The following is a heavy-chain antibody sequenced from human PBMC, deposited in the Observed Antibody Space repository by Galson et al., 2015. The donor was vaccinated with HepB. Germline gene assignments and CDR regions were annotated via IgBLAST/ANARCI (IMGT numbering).Heavy chain of an antibody. Sequence: SLRLSCAASGFTFSSYRMSWVRQAPGKGLEWVANIKQEGNEKYYVDSVEGRFTISRDNAKNSLYLQMNSLRDEDTAVYYCARDPYSGTYYRVPTYFDYWGQGTLVTVSS. CDR3: ARDPYSGTYYRVPTYFDY. D-gene: IGHD1-26*01. J-gene: IGHJ4*02. CDR1: GFTFSSYR. CDR2: IKQEGNEK. V-gene: IGHV3-7*01.